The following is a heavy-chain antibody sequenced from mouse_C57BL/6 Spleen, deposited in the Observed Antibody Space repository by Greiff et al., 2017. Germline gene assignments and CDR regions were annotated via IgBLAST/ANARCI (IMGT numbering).Heavy chain of an antibody. V-gene: IGHV2-5*01. Sequence: QVQLQQSGPGLVQPSQSLSITCTVSGFSLTSYGVHWVRQSPGKGLEWLGVIWRGGSTDYNAAFMSRLSITKDNSKSQVFFKMNSLQADDTAIYYCAKNAGGNSPEFAYWGQGTLVTVSA. CDR2: IWRGGST. J-gene: IGHJ3*01. CDR1: GFSLTSYG. CDR3: AKNAGGNSPEFAY.